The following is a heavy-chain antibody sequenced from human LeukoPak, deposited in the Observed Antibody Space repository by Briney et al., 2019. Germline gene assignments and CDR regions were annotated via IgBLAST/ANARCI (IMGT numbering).Heavy chain of an antibody. J-gene: IGHJ4*02. V-gene: IGHV3-30*04. D-gene: IGHD3-22*01. CDR3: ARDHEGESSALDV. Sequence: GGSLRLSCSASGFTFSHSPMHWVRQAPGKGLEWVAVISSDGTKKYYADSILGRFTISRDNSKSTLSLQMNSLRHEDTAIYYCARDHEGESSALDVWGQGTPVTVSS. CDR1: GFTFSHSP. CDR2: ISSDGTKK.